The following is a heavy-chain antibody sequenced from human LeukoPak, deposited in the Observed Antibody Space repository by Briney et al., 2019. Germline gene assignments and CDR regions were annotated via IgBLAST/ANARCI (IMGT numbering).Heavy chain of an antibody. D-gene: IGHD3-3*01. CDR2: IKQDGSEK. Sequence: GGSLRLSCAASGFTFSSYWMSWVRQAPGKGLEGVANIKQDGSEKYYVDSVKGRFTISRDNAKNSLYLQMNSLRPEDTAVYYCASRTYYDFWSGYSPFDYWGQGTLVTVSS. V-gene: IGHV3-7*01. CDR1: GFTFSSYW. J-gene: IGHJ4*02. CDR3: ASRTYYDFWSGYSPFDY.